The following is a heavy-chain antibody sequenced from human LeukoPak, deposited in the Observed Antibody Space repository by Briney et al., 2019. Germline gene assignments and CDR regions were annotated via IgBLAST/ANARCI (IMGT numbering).Heavy chain of an antibody. D-gene: IGHD1-26*01. V-gene: IGHV3-64*04. CDR1: GFTFSSYA. CDR3: ARGHNVSYQGTDAFEL. Sequence: GGSLRLSCSASGFTFSSYAMHWVRQAPGKGLEYVSAISSKGGSTYYADSVKGRLTTSRDNAKNSLYLQMNSLRAEDTAVYYCARGHNVSYQGTDAFELWGQGTMVTVSS. J-gene: IGHJ3*01. CDR2: ISSKGGST.